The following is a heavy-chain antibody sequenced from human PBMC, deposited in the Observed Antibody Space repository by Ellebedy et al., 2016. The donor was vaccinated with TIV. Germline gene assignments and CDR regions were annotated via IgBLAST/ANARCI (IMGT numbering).Heavy chain of an antibody. J-gene: IGHJ4*02. CDR2: IYNSGIT. CDR1: GGSISSYY. Sequence: MPSETLSLTCTVSGGSISSYYWSWIRQPPGQGLEWIGYIYNSGITNYNPSLQSRVTISVDTSRNQFSLKLTSVTAADTAVYYCARDRRGSYDYWGQGTLITVSS. D-gene: IGHD3-10*01. CDR3: ARDRRGSYDY. V-gene: IGHV4-59*01.